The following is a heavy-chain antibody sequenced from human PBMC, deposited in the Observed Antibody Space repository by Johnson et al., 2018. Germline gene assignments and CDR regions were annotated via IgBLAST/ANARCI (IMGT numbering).Heavy chain of an antibody. CDR1: GYNFTSYY. J-gene: IGHJ1*01. V-gene: IGHV1-46*01. CDR2: INPSGGSN. CDR3: ARVWRDAFDI. Sequence: QLVESGAEVKKPGASVKVSCKASGYNFTSYYMHWVRQAPGQGLEWMGIINPSGGSNSYAQKFQGRVTMTRDTSTSTVYMQLSSLRSEDTAVYYCARVWRDAFDIWGQGTLVIVSS. D-gene: IGHD5-24*01.